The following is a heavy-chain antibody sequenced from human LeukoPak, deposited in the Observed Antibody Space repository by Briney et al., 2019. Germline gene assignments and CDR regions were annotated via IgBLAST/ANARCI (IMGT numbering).Heavy chain of an antibody. J-gene: IGHJ6*02. CDR1: GYTFTSYY. V-gene: IGHV1-46*01. CDR3: ARDRTHYDFWSGYYTLYYYGMDV. D-gene: IGHD3-3*01. Sequence: ASVKVSCKASGYTFTSYYMHWVRQAPGQGLEWMGIINPSGGSTSYAQKFQGRVTMTRDTSTSTVYMELSSLRSEDTAVYHCARDRTHYDFWSGYYTLYYYGMDVWGQGTTVTVSS. CDR2: INPSGGST.